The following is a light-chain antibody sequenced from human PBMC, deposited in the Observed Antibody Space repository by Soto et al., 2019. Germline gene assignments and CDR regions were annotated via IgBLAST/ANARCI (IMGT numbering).Light chain of an antibody. CDR2: GAS. CDR1: QTITTSQ. CDR3: QQYAGSPRT. Sequence: EIVLTQSPGTLSLSPGERATLFCRASQTITTSQIAWYQQKPGQAPRVLIFGASNRATGIPDRFSGSGSGTDFTLTISRLEPEDFAMYYCQQYAGSPRTFGQGTTVEIK. V-gene: IGKV3-20*01. J-gene: IGKJ1*01.